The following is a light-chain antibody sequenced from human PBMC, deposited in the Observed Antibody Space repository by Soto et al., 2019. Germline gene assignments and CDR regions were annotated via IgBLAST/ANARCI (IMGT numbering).Light chain of an antibody. CDR1: ENINKW. Sequence: DIQMTQSPSTLSASVGDRVTTTCRASENINKWLAWYQQRPGTVPKLLIYQASNLESGVPARFSGSGSGTDFTLTISSLQPEDFATYYCQHYKISTRYSFGQGTKVDIK. V-gene: IGKV1-5*03. J-gene: IGKJ2*03. CDR3: QHYKISTRYS. CDR2: QAS.